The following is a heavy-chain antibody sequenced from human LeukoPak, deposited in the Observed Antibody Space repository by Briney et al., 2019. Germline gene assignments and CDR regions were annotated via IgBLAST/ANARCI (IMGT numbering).Heavy chain of an antibody. CDR1: GGSLSSSNTYY. J-gene: IGHJ4*02. CDR3: SHSSSWYDW. CDR2: SYFRGST. V-gene: IGHV4-39*07. D-gene: IGHD6-13*01. Sequence: SETLSLTCTVSGGSLSSSNTYYWGWIRQPPGKGLEWIGSSYFRGSTYSSPSLRSRVIISVDTSKNQFSLKLNSVTAADTAVYWSSHSSSWYDWWGQGTLVTVSS.